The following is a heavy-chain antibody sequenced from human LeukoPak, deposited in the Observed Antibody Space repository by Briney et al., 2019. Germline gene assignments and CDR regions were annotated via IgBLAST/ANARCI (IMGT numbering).Heavy chain of an antibody. V-gene: IGHV3-74*01. CDR1: GFTFSSYW. CDR2: ISGDESST. J-gene: IGHJ3*02. D-gene: IGHD4-17*01. CDR3: AREPHSDYSDHTDAFDI. Sequence: PAETLTLTCAASGFTFSSYWLHWVRQAPGKGLVWVSRISGDESSTSCADSVEDRFTNSRDNAKNTLYLQMNSLRAEDTAVYFCAREPHSDYSDHTDAFDIWGQGTMVTVSS.